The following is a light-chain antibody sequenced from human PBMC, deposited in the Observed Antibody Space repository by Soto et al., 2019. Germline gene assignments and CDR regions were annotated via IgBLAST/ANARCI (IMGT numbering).Light chain of an antibody. V-gene: IGLV2-14*01. CDR1: SSDVGGYNY. J-gene: IGLJ3*02. CDR3: SSYTITNTLV. CDR2: EVS. Sequence: QSALTQPASVSGSPGQSITISCTGTSSDVGGYNYVSWCQQYPGKAPKVMIYEVSNRPSGVSNRFSGSKYGNTASLTISGLQSEDEADYYCSSYTITNTLVFGGGTQLTVL.